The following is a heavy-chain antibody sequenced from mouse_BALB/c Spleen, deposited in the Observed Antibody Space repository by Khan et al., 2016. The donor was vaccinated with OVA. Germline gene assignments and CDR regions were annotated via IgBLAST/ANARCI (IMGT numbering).Heavy chain of an antibody. CDR3: ARDGPRYNYAMAY. CDR1: GYSITSDYA. CDR2: ISSSGST. V-gene: IGHV3-2*02. Sequence: EVELVESGPGLVKPSQSLSLTCTVTGYSITSDYAWNWIRQFPGNKLEWMGYISSSGSTKYNPALKSRISITRDTSKNQFFLQLNSVTTEDTATYYCARDGPRYNYAMAYWGQGTSVTVSS. J-gene: IGHJ4*01. D-gene: IGHD2-3*01.